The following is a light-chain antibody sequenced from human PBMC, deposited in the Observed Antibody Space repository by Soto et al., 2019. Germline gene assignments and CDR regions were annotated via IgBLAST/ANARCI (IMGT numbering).Light chain of an antibody. V-gene: IGLV2-8*01. CDR2: EVT. CDR1: SSDVGGYDY. Sequence: QSALTQPPSASGSPGRSVTISCTGTSSDVGGYDYVSWFQQHPGKAPKLIIYEVTKRPSGVPDRFSASKSGNTASLTVSGLQAEDEADYYCSSWTTSTTQVLGGGTKLTVL. J-gene: IGLJ3*02. CDR3: SSWTTSTTQV.